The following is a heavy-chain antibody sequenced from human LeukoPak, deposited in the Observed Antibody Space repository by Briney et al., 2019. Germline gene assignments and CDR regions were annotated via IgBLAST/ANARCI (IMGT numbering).Heavy chain of an antibody. D-gene: IGHD6-13*01. CDR2: IYWNDDK. CDR3: AHIRSGSWENYFDY. Sequence: SGPTLVKPTQTLTLTCTFSGFSLSTSGVGVGWVRQPPGKALEWLALIYWNDDKRYSPSLKSRLTITKDTSKNQVVLTMTNMDPVDTATYYCAHIRSGSWENYFDYWGQGTLVTVSS. CDR1: GFSLSTSGVG. J-gene: IGHJ4*02. V-gene: IGHV2-5*01.